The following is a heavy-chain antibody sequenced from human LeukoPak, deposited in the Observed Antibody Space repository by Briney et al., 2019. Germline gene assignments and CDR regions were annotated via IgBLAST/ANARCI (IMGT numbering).Heavy chain of an antibody. V-gene: IGHV4-59*01. CDR2: IYYSGST. Sequence: SETLSLTCTVSGGSISSYYWSWIRQPPGKGLEWIGYIYYSGSTNYNPSLKSRVTISVDTSKNQFSLKLSSVTAADTAVYYCARDENWFDPWGQGTLVTVSS. CDR3: ARDENWFDP. J-gene: IGHJ5*02. CDR1: GGSISSYY.